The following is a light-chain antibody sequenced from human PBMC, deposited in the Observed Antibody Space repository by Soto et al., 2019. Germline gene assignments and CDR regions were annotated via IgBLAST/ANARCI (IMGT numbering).Light chain of an antibody. CDR1: SGSIASNY. V-gene: IGLV6-57*03. CDR3: QSYDSSSRV. J-gene: IGLJ3*02. CDR2: EDN. Sequence: NFMLTQPHSVSESPGKTVTISCTRSSGSIASNYVQWYQQRPGSAPTTVICEDNQRPSGVPDRFSGSIDSSSNSASLTISGLKTEDEADYYCQSYDSSSRVFGGGTQLTVL.